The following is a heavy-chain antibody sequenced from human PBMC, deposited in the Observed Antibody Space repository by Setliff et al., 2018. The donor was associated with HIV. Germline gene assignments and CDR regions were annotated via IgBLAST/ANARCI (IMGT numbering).Heavy chain of an antibody. V-gene: IGHV1-3*01. D-gene: IGHD1-1*01. Sequence: ASVKVSCKASEYIFANYAMNWVRQAPGQSLEWMGWINAGNGNTKCSQKFQGRVTITRDTSASTAYIEVNSLTSDDTAVYFCARGLRQLERSNYFDYWGQGTLVTVSS. CDR2: INAGNGNT. CDR3: ARGLRQLERSNYFDY. CDR1: EYIFANYA. J-gene: IGHJ4*02.